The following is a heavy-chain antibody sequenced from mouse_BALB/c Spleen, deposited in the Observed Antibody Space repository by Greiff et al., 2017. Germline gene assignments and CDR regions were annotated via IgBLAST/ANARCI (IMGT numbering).Heavy chain of an antibody. D-gene: IGHD3-2*01. J-gene: IGHJ2*01. CDR2: IDPANGNT. CDR3: ASQTARDY. Sequence: VQLKQSGAELVKPGASVKLSCTASGFNIKDTYMHWVKQRPEQGLEWIGRIDPANGNTKYDPKFQGKATITADTSSNTAYLQLSSLTSEDTAVYYCASQTARDYWGQGTTLTVSS. CDR1: GFNIKDTY. V-gene: IGHV14-3*02.